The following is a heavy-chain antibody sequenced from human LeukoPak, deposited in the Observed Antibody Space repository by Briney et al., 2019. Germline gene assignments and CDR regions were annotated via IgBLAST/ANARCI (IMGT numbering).Heavy chain of an antibody. CDR3: ARGANNIAVAGSEFDY. CDR2: IYYSGST. CDR1: GGSISSSSYY. D-gene: IGHD6-19*01. J-gene: IGHJ4*02. Sequence: PSETLSLTCTVSGGSISSSSYYWGWIRQPPGKGLEWIGSIYYSGSTYYNPSLKSRVTISVDTSKNQFSLKLSSVTAADTAVYYCARGANNIAVAGSEFDYWGQGTLVTVSS. V-gene: IGHV4-39*07.